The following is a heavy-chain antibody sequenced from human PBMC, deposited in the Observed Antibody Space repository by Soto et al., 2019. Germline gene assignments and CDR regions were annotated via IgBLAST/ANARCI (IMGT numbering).Heavy chain of an antibody. CDR1: GYTFISYY. V-gene: IGHV1-46*01. CDR2: INPSGGST. D-gene: IGHD3-3*01. Sequence: QVQLVPSGAEVKKPGASVKVSCKASGYTFISYYMHWVRQAPGQGLEWMGIINPSGGSTTYAQRYQGRGNMTRDTSTSTGDMELSSLRSEDTAVYFWARESVAGGVVIAAEYDYYGRDVWGQGTTGTVSS. CDR3: ARESVAGGVVIAAEYDYYGRDV. J-gene: IGHJ6*02.